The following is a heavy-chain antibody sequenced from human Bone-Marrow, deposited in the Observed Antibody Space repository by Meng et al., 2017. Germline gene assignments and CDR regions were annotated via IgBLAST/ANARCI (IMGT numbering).Heavy chain of an antibody. CDR2: INHSGST. CDR3: ARVGSRSEDY. D-gene: IGHD2-2*01. J-gene: IGHJ4*02. V-gene: IGHV4-34*01. CDR1: VGSFSAYY. Sequence: QVQLQQWSAGLVKSSEPLSLTCGVYVGSFSAYYWSRIRQPPGKGLEWIXEINHSGSTNYNPSLKSRVTISVDTSKNQFSLKLSSVTAADTAVYYCARVGSRSEDYWGQGTLVTVSS.